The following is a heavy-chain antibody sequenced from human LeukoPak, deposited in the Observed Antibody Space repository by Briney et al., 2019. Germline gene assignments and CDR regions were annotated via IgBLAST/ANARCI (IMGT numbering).Heavy chain of an antibody. CDR2: IIPIFGTA. CDR3: ARAGNYYDSSGYLKY. CDR1: GGTFSSYA. V-gene: IGHV1-69*01. Sequence: SVKVSCKASGGTFSSYAISWVRQAPGQGLERMGGIIPIFGTANYAQKFQGRVTITADESTSTAYMELSSLRSEDTAVYYCARAGNYYDSSGYLKYWGQGTLVTVSS. D-gene: IGHD3-22*01. J-gene: IGHJ4*02.